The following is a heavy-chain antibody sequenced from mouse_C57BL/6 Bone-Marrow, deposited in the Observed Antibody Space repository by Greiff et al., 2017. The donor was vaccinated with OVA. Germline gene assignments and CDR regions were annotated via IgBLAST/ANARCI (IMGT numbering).Heavy chain of an antibody. CDR3: AREDGYYVLWFAY. J-gene: IGHJ3*01. D-gene: IGHD2-3*01. Sequence: VQLQQSGPELVKPGASVKISCKASGYSFTSYYIHWVKQRPGQGLEWIGWIYPGSGNTKYNEKFKGKATLTADTSSSTAYMQLSSLTSEDSAVYYCAREDGYYVLWFAYWGQGTLVTVSA. CDR1: GYSFTSYY. CDR2: IYPGSGNT. V-gene: IGHV1-66*01.